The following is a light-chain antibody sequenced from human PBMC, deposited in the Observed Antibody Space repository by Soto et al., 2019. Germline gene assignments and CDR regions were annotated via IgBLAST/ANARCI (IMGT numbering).Light chain of an antibody. J-gene: IGKJ4*01. CDR3: QQRSNWPLT. CDR1: QSVSTY. V-gene: IGKV3-11*01. Sequence: EIVLTQSPATLSLSPGERATLSCRASQSVSTYLVWYQQRPGQAPRLLIYDASTRATGIPARFSGSGSGTDCTLTIGSLEPEDFAVYYCQQRSNWPLTFGGGTKVEI. CDR2: DAS.